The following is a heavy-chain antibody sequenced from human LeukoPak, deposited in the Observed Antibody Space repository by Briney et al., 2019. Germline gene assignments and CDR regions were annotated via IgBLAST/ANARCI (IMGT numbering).Heavy chain of an antibody. CDR2: IYYSGST. D-gene: IGHD6-19*01. J-gene: IGHJ3*02. V-gene: IGHV4-39*01. CDR3: ARGIAVAGRRAFDI. Sequence: SETLSLTCTVSGGSISSRSYYWGWIRQPPGKGLEWIGSIYYSGSTYYNPSLKSRVTISVDTSKNQFSLKLSSVTAADTAVYYCARGIAVAGRRAFDIWGQGTMVTVSS. CDR1: GGSISSRSYY.